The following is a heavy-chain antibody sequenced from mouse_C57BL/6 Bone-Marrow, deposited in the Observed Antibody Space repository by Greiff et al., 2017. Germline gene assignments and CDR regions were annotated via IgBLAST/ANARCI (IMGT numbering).Heavy chain of an antibody. CDR1: GYTFTDYE. CDR3: TRGPRCAY. J-gene: IGHJ3*01. CDR2: IDPETGGT. Sequence: QVQLKESGAELVRPGASVTLSCKASGYTFTDYEMHWVKQTPVHGLEWIGAIDPETGGTAYNQKFKGKAILTADKSSSTAYMELRSLTSEDADVYYCTRGPRCAYWGQGTLVTVSA. V-gene: IGHV1-15*01.